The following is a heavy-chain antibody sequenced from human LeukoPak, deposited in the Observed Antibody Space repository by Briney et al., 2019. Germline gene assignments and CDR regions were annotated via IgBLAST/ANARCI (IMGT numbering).Heavy chain of an antibody. V-gene: IGHV1-8*01. J-gene: IGHJ5*02. CDR2: MNPNSGNT. CDR3: ARGNYCSGGSCHRDSGKFDP. D-gene: IGHD2-15*01. CDR1: GYTFPSYD. Sequence: ASVKVSCKASGYTFPSYDINWVRQATGQGLEWMGWMNPNSGNTGYAQKFQGRVTMTRNTSISTAYMELSSLRSEDTAVYYCARGNYCSGGSCHRDSGKFDPWGQGTLVTVSS.